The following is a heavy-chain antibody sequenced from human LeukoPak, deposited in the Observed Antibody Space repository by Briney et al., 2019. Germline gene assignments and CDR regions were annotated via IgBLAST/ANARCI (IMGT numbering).Heavy chain of an antibody. V-gene: IGHV4-30-2*01. J-gene: IGHJ5*02. CDR3: CRGGSWNEGWFDP. CDR2: IYHSGST. D-gene: IGHD1-1*01. Sequence: PSETLSLTCAVSGGSISSGGYSWSWIRQPPGKGLEWIGYIYHSGSTYYNPSLKSRVTISVDRSKNQFSLKLSSVTAADTAVYYWCRGGSWNEGWFDPWGQGTLVTVSS. CDR1: GGSISSGGYS.